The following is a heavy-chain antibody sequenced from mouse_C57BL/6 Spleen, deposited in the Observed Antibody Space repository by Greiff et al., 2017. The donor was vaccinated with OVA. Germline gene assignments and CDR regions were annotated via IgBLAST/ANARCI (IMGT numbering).Heavy chain of an antibody. CDR3: ATNWDVGWFAY. CDR1: GYTFTSYW. Sequence: QVQLKQPGAELVKPGASVKLSCKASGYTFTSYWMHWVKQRPGQGLEWIGMIHPNSGSTNYNEKFKSKATLTVDKSSSTAYMQLSSLTSEDSAVYYCATNWDVGWFAYWGQGTLVTVSA. CDR2: IHPNSGST. D-gene: IGHD4-1*01. V-gene: IGHV1-64*01. J-gene: IGHJ3*01.